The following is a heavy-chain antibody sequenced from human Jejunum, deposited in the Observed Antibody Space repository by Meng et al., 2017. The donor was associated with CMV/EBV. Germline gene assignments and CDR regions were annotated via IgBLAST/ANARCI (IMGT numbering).Heavy chain of an antibody. J-gene: IGHJ5*02. CDR3: ARDTPHNAFDP. D-gene: IGHD2-15*01. Sequence: CVGSGFTFTHYAMSWVRQAPGKGPEWVSSISADNSNINYADSVKGRFTVSRDDARNIIYLQMNNLRDEDTAVYYCARDTPHNAFDPWGQGALVTVSS. CDR1: GFTFTHYA. CDR2: ISADNSNI. V-gene: IGHV3-21*01.